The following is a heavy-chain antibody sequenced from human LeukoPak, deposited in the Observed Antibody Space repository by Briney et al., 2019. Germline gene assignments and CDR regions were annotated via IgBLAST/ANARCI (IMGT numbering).Heavy chain of an antibody. CDR3: AKGPNYFGS. Sequence: GGSLRLSCAASGFSFSNYWMRWVRQAPGKGLVWVTRMNSDGSATYYADSVQGRFTISRDNAKNTLYLQMNSLRAEDTAMYFCAKGPNYFGSWGQGTLVTVSS. CDR2: MNSDGSAT. V-gene: IGHV3-74*01. J-gene: IGHJ4*02. CDR1: GFSFSNYW.